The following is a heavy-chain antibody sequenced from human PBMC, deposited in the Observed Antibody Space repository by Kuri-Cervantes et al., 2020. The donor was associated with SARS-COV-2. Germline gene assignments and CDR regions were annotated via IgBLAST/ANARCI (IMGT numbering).Heavy chain of an antibody. J-gene: IGHJ4*02. Sequence: ASVKVSCKASGYTFTSYYMHWVRQAPGQGLEWMGIINPSGGSTSYAQKFQGRVTMTRDTSTSTVYMELSSLRSEDTAVYYCAKDGSAPPSWELRGCFDYWGQGTLVTVSS. V-gene: IGHV1-46*01. CDR2: INPSGGST. CDR1: GYTFTSYY. D-gene: IGHD1-26*01. CDR3: AKDGSAPPSWELRGCFDY.